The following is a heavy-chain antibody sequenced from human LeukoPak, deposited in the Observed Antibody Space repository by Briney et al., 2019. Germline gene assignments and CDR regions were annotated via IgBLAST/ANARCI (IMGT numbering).Heavy chain of an antibody. V-gene: IGHV3-53*01. J-gene: IGHJ4*02. CDR3: AGGQWLVIGPDY. Sequence: GGSLRLSCAASGFTVSSNYMSWVRQAPGKGLEWVSVIYSSGSTYYTDSVKGRFTISRDNSKNTLYLQMNSLRVEDTAVYYCAGGQWLVIGPDYWGQGTLVTVSS. CDR1: GFTVSSNY. D-gene: IGHD6-19*01. CDR2: IYSSGST.